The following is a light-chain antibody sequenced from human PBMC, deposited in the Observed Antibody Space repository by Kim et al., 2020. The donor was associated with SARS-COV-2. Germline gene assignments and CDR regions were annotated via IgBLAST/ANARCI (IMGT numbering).Light chain of an antibody. CDR1: LSNIGINY. Sequence: VTIYFSGTLSNIGINYVYWHQQLPGTAPTPLIYMNNPRPSGRPDRFSGSKSGTSASLAISGLRSEDEADYYCAAWDDSLSGVVFGGGTQLTVL. CDR2: MNN. CDR3: AAWDDSLSGVV. J-gene: IGLJ2*01. V-gene: IGLV1-47*01.